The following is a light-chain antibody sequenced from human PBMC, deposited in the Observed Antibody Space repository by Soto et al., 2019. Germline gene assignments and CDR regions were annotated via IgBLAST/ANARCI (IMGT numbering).Light chain of an antibody. V-gene: IGLV1-44*01. CDR3: AVWDDSLNGVV. CDR2: SYN. J-gene: IGLJ2*01. CDR1: SSNIGSNT. Sequence: QAVGTQPPSASGTPGQRVTISCSGSSSNIGSNTVNWYQQLPGTAPKLLIYSYNQRPSGVPDRFSGSRSGTSASLAISGLQSEDEADYYCAVWDDSLNGVVFGGGTKLTVL.